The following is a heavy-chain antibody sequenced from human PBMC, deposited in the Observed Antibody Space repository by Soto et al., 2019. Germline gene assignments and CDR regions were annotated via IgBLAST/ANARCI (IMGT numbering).Heavy chain of an antibody. CDR3: ARGPYCSGGSCYSWWFDP. CDR2: IYYSGST. V-gene: IGHV4-39*07. Sequence: PSETLSLTCTVSGGSISSSSYYWGWIRQAPGKGLEWIGRIYYSGSTYYNPSLKSRVTISIDRSKNQFSLKLSSVTAADTAVYYCARGPYCSGGSCYSWWFDPWGQGTLVTVSS. D-gene: IGHD2-15*01. J-gene: IGHJ5*02. CDR1: GGSISSSSYY.